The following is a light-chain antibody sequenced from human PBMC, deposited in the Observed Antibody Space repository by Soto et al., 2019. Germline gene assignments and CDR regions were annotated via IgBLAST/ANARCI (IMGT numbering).Light chain of an antibody. CDR3: SSYTSTTTYV. J-gene: IGLJ1*01. Sequence: QSVLTQPASVSGSPGQSITISCTGTSSDVGVYNYVSWYQQHPGKAPKLMIYEVSNRPSGVSFRFSGSKSGNTASLTISGLQAEDEADYYCSSYTSTTTYVFGPGTKVTV. CDR2: EVS. CDR1: SSDVGVYNY. V-gene: IGLV2-14*01.